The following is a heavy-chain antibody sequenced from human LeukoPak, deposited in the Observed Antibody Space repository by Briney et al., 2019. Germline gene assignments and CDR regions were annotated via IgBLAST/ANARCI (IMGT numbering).Heavy chain of an antibody. CDR3: AKTLRSATKTLGYCSGGSCYPPYYFDY. V-gene: IGHV3-23*01. CDR1: GFTFSSYA. J-gene: IGHJ4*02. CDR2: ISGSGGST. Sequence: GGSLRLSCAASGFTFSSYAMSWVRQAPGKGLEWVSAISGSGGSTYYADSVKGRFTISRDNSKNTLYLQMNSLRAEDTAVYYCAKTLRSATKTLGYCSGGSCYPPYYFDYWGQGTLVTVSS. D-gene: IGHD2-15*01.